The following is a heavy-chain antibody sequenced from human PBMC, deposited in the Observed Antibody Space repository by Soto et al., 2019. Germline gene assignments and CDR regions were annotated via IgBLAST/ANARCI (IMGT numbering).Heavy chain of an antibody. V-gene: IGHV3-33*01. CDR1: GYTFSSHG. Sequence: GGSLRLSCAASGYTFSSHGMHWVRQAPGKGLEWVALIWYDGSKKYYADSVKGRFTISRDNSENTLYLQINSLRAEDTALYYCARDVHRVETGQPDSWGQGTLVTVSS. J-gene: IGHJ4*02. CDR2: IWYDGSKK. CDR3: ARDVHRVETGQPDS. D-gene: IGHD2-15*01.